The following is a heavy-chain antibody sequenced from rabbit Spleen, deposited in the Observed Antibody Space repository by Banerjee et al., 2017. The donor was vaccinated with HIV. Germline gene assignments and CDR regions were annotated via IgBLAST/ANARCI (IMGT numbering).Heavy chain of an antibody. CDR1: GFDFSSYG. Sequence: QEQLVESGGGLVKPGGSLKLSCKASGFDFSSYGVSWVRQAPGKGLEWIGYIVPIFGVTYYANWVNGRFTISSHNAQNTLYLQLNSLTAADTAAYFCARTYGSIDRNKYFSLWGQGTLVTVS. D-gene: IGHD5-1*01. CDR3: ARTYGSIDRNKYFSL. V-gene: IGHV1S47*01. J-gene: IGHJ3*01. CDR2: IVPIFGVT.